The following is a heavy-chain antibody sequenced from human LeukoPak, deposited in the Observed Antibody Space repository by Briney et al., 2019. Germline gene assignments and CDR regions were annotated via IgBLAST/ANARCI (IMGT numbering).Heavy chain of an antibody. Sequence: GGSLRLSCAASGFTFSSYWMSWVRQAPGKGLEWVSTISGSDGTTYYADSVKGRFTISRDNSQNTLYLQMIGLTAEDTALYHCAKGGSSSWPTLDYWGQGTMVTVSS. J-gene: IGHJ4*02. CDR3: AKGGSSSWPTLDY. CDR2: ISGSDGTT. V-gene: IGHV3-23*01. CDR1: GFTFSSYW. D-gene: IGHD6-13*01.